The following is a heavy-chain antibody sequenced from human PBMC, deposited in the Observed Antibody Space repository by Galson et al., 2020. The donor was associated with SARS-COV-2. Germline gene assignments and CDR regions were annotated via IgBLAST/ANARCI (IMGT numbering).Heavy chain of an antibody. Sequence: ASVKVSCKASGYTFTSYDINWVRQATGQGLEWMGWMNPNSGNTGYAQKFQGRVTMTRNTSISTAYMELSSLRSEDTAVYYCAKSRRYYYDSSGYPLRYFDLWGRGTLVTVSS. V-gene: IGHV1-8*01. J-gene: IGHJ2*01. CDR2: MNPNSGNT. CDR3: AKSRRYYYDSSGYPLRYFDL. CDR1: GYTFTSYD. D-gene: IGHD3-22*01.